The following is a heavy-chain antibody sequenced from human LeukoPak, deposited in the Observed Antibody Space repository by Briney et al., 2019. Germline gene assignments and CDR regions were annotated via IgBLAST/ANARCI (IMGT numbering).Heavy chain of an antibody. CDR3: AKESDSGYHTEGPKN. Sequence: PGVSLRLSCAASGFVLSDYGMHWVRQAPGKGLEWVAFVLNDGSNEYYVGSVKGRFTISRDKSKNTLYLQMNSLRAEDTAVYSCAKESDSGYHTEGPKNWGLGTLVTVSS. D-gene: IGHD5-12*01. J-gene: IGHJ4*02. CDR2: VLNDGSNE. CDR1: GFVLSDYG. V-gene: IGHV3-30*02.